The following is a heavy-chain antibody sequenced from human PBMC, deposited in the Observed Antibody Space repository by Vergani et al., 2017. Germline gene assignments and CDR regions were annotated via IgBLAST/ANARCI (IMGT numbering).Heavy chain of an antibody. CDR3: AKYLRDSTDGLPDS. J-gene: IGHJ4*02. Sequence: EVQLLESGGSLKQPGGSVRLSCAASGFTFSTYAMHWVRQAPGKGLEWVSALTGGGGSTYYADSFKGRFTVSRDNSKDILYLQMDSLRSEDTALYYCAKYLRDSTDGLPDSWGPGTLVIVSS. CDR1: GFTFSTYA. D-gene: IGHD2-21*02. CDR2: LTGGGGST. V-gene: IGHV3-23*01.